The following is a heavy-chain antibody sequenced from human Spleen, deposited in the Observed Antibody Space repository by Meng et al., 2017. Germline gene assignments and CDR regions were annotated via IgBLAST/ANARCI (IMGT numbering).Heavy chain of an antibody. CDR1: GYKFTNNW. Sequence: GGSLRLSCKASGYKFTNNWIGWVRQKPGKGLEWMGIIFPGDSDVRYSPSFQGQVTISVDKSISTAYLQWSSLKTSDTAMYYCARQTSFDIWGQGTMVTVSS. CDR3: ARQTSFDI. V-gene: IGHV5-51*01. J-gene: IGHJ3*02. CDR2: IFPGDSDV.